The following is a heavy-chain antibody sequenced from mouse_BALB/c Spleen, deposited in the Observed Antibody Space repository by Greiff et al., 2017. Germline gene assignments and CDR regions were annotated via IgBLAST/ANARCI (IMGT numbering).Heavy chain of an antibody. CDR3: ARNYRYDDDYAMDY. CDR2: IWGDGST. CDR1: GFSLTGYG. D-gene: IGHD2-14*01. V-gene: IGHV2-6-7*01. Sequence: VQLVESGPGLVAPSQSLSITCTVSGFSLTGYGVNWVRQPPGKGLEWLGMIWGDGSTDYNSALKSRLSISKDNSKSQVFLKMNSLQTDDTARYYCARNYRYDDDYAMDYWGQGTSVTVSS. J-gene: IGHJ4*01.